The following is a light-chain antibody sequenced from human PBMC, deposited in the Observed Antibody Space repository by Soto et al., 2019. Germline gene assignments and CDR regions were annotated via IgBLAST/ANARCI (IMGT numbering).Light chain of an antibody. CDR1: QSVGNY. Sequence: EIVLTQSPGTLSLSPWARATLSSRSSQSVGNYLAWYQQTPGQAPRLLIYDASNRAPGIPARFSGSGSGTDFTLTISSLEPEDYAVYYCQQLSNWPPITIGPGTRLEIK. V-gene: IGKV3-11*01. CDR2: DAS. CDR3: QQLSNWPPIT. J-gene: IGKJ5*01.